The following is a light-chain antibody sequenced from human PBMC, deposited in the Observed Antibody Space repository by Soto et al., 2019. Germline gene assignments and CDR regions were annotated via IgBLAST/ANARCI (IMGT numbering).Light chain of an antibody. J-gene: IGKJ4*01. CDR1: QSISKY. V-gene: IGKV1-39*01. CDR2: SAS. Sequence: DIQMTQSPSSLSASVGDRVTITCRASQSISKYLNWYQQKPGKAPKLLMYSASSLLSGVPSTFSGTGSGTDLTLSISRLQPEDLATDDCQHSNSVPFTSGGGNAVEIE. CDR3: QHSNSVPFT.